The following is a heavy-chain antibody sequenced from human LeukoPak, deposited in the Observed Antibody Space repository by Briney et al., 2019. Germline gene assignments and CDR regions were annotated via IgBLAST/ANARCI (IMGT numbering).Heavy chain of an antibody. Sequence: PGGSLRLSCAASGFTFSSYGMSWVRQAPGKGLEWVSAISGSGGSTYYADSVKGRFTISRDNAKNTLYLQMNSLRAEDTAVYYCATFLNYYYYMDVWGKGTTVTISS. CDR2: ISGSGGST. V-gene: IGHV3-23*01. J-gene: IGHJ6*03. CDR3: ATFLNYYYYMDV. CDR1: GFTFSSYG.